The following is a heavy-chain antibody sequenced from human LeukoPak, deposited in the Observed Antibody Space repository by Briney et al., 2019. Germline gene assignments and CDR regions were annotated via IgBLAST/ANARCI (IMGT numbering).Heavy chain of an antibody. D-gene: IGHD6-6*01. Sequence: GGSLRLSGAGSGFTFSGDTMNWVRQAPGKGLEWVSSISSRSAYTYYADSVRGRFTISRDNAKNSLYLQMNSLRAEDTAVYYCARDWSYGSSSFNPFDYWGQGTLVTVSS. CDR2: ISSRSAYT. J-gene: IGHJ4*02. CDR1: GFTFSGDT. CDR3: ARDWSYGSSSFNPFDY. V-gene: IGHV3-21*03.